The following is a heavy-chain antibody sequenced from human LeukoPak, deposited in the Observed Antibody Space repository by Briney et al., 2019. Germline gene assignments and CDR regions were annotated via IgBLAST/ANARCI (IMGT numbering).Heavy chain of an antibody. D-gene: IGHD3-10*01. CDR1: KFTFSNYG. CDR3: AKEYDSGGNGANFDY. J-gene: IGHJ4*02. CDR2: VSSDGGTK. V-gene: IGHV3-30*18. Sequence: GGSLRLSCTASKFTFSNYGMQWVRQAPGKGLEWVAVVSSDGGTKYYADSVKGRFTISRDNSRNTMYPQMDSLRAEDTAVYYCAKEYDSGGNGANFDYWGQETLVTVSS.